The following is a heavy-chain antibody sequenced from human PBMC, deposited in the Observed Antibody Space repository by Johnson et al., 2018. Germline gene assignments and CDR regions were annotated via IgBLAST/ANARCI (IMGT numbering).Heavy chain of an antibody. D-gene: IGHD1-14*01. J-gene: IGHJ6*03. CDR3: TKRGEPPGGGDYDYMDV. CDR2: ISYDGSNK. Sequence: QVQLVESGGGVVQPGRSLRLSCAASGYTFSSYGIHWVRQAPGKGLEWVAAISYDGSNKQYADSVKGRFTISRDNSKSTLYLQMDSRRPEDTAVYHWTKRGEPPGGGDYDYMDVWGRGTTVTVSS. V-gene: IGHV3-30*18. CDR1: GYTFSSYG.